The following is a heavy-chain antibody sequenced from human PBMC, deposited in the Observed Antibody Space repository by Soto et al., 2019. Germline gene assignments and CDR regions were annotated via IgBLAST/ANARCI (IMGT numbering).Heavy chain of an antibody. J-gene: IGHJ4*02. D-gene: IGHD5-12*01. CDR3: ARVEDYSGYGTFDY. Sequence: QVQLQESGPGLVKPSETLSLTCTVSGGSISSYYWSWIRQPPGKGLEWIGYIYYSGSTNYNPSLTSRVTISVDTSKNQFSLKLSSVTAADTAVYYCARVEDYSGYGTFDYWGQGTLVTVSS. CDR2: IYYSGST. V-gene: IGHV4-59*01. CDR1: GGSISSYY.